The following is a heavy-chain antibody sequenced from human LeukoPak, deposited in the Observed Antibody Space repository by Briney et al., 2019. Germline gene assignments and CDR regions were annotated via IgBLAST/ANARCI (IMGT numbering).Heavy chain of an antibody. Sequence: GASVKVSCKVSGYTLTELSMHWVRQAPGKGLEWMGGFDPEDGETIYAQKFQGRVTMTEDTSTDTAYMELSSLRSEDTAVYYCATHGPFTIFGVVITDYYYYYMDVWGKGTTVTVSS. D-gene: IGHD3-3*01. CDR1: GYTLTELS. CDR3: ATHGPFTIFGVVITDYYYYYMDV. CDR2: FDPEDGET. V-gene: IGHV1-24*01. J-gene: IGHJ6*03.